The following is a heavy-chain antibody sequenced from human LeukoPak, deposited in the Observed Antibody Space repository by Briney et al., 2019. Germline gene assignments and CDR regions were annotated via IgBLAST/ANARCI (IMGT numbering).Heavy chain of an antibody. CDR2: IISSSSYI. CDR3: ARDFGGYCSSSNCYLGWLDY. Sequence: PGGSLRLSCAASGSTFSSYTMNWVRQAPGKGLEWVSSIISSSSYIYYADSVKGRFTISRDNAKNSLYLQMNSLRAEDTAVYYCARDFGGYCSSSNCYLGWLDYWGRGTLVTVSS. D-gene: IGHD2-2*01. CDR1: GSTFSSYT. J-gene: IGHJ4*02. V-gene: IGHV3-21*03.